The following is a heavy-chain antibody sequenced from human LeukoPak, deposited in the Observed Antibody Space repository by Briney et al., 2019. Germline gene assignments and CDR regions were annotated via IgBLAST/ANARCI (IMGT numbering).Heavy chain of an antibody. CDR1: VITASSNY. CDR2: IYSGGST. Sequence: QPGGSLRLSCAASVITASSNYMNWVRQAPGKGLEWVAIIYSGGSTYYADSVKGRFTISRDNSKNTLYLQMNSLRAEDTAVYYCAREISGYWGQGTLVTVSS. D-gene: IGHD1-26*01. CDR3: AREISGY. J-gene: IGHJ4*02. V-gene: IGHV3-66*01.